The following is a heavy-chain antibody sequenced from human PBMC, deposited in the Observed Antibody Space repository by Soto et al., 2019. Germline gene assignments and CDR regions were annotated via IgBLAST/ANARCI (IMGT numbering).Heavy chain of an antibody. CDR3: AEWAVTAAAGTGGFDP. J-gene: IGHJ5*02. CDR2: IIPILGIA. Sequence: QVQLVQSGAEVKKPGSSVKVSCKASGGTFSSYTISWVRQAPGQGLEWMGRIIPILGIANYAQKFQGRVQIAXXKXTXXAYMELSSLRSEDTAVYSCAEWAVTAAAGTGGFDPWGQGTLVTVSS. CDR1: GGTFSSYT. D-gene: IGHD6-13*01. V-gene: IGHV1-69*02.